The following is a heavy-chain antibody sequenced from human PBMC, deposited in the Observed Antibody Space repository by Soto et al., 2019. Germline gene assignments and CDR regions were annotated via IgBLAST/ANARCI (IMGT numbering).Heavy chain of an antibody. D-gene: IGHD3-3*01. V-gene: IGHV4-59*01. J-gene: IGHJ6*02. Sequence: SETLSLTCNVSGGSIYTYYWNWIRQSPGKGLEWIGYISDGGSTNYNPSLKSRVTISVDTSKNQFSLKLSSVTAADTAVYYCARDRDRVYDFWSGYLAVPYGMDVWGQGTTVTVSS. CDR1: GGSIYTYY. CDR3: ARDRDRVYDFWSGYLAVPYGMDV. CDR2: ISDGGST.